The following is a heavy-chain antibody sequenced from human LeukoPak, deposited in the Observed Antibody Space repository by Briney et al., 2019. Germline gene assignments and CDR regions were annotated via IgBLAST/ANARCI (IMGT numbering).Heavy chain of an antibody. J-gene: IGHJ4*02. D-gene: IGHD5-18*01. V-gene: IGHV1-46*01. CDR2: INPSGSST. CDR3: ATPRAYNYGDYFDY. CDR1: GHTFTNFY. Sequence: ASVKVSCKAPGHTFTNFYMHWVRQAPGQGLEWMAIINPSGSSTNYPQKFQGRITVTEDTSTDTAYMELSSLRSEDTAVYYCATPRAYNYGDYFDYWGQGTLVTVSS.